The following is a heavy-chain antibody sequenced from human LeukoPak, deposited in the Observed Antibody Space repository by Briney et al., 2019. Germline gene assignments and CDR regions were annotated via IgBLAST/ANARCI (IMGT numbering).Heavy chain of an antibody. CDR2: IRGESEK. D-gene: IGHD3-22*01. J-gene: IGHJ4*02. CDR3: ARDYLDSSGAHYDY. CDR1: GFTFSSYW. Sequence: GGPLRLSCEASGFTFSSYWMSWVRQAPGKGLECVANIRGESEKRYVDSVKGRFTISRDNAKNSLYLQMNSLRVEDTAIYYCARDYLDSSGAHYDYWGQGTLVTVSS. V-gene: IGHV3-7*01.